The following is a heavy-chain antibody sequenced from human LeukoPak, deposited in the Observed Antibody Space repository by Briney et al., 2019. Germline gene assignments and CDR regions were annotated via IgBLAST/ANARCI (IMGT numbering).Heavy chain of an antibody. D-gene: IGHD3-10*01. V-gene: IGHV3-23*01. CDR3: AKDLVSPRRVGSSEKLDY. J-gene: IGHJ4*02. CDR1: GFTFSRYA. Sequence: PGGSLRLSCAASGFTFSRYAMSWVRQAPGKGLEWVSGIIDTGRSKFYIDSVKGRFTISRDNSKNTLYLEMNSLRAEDTAIYYCAKDLVSPRRVGSSEKLDYWGQGTLVTVSS. CDR2: IIDTGRSK.